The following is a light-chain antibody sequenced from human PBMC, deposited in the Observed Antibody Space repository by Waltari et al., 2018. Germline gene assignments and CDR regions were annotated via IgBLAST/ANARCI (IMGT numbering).Light chain of an antibody. CDR1: KSVLYSSNNKNY. Sequence: DIVMTQSPDSLAVSRGARAPNTYKASKSVLYSSNNKNYLAWYQQKPGQPPKLLIYWASTRESGVPDRFSCSGSGTDFTLTISSLQAEDVAVYYCQQYYSRHRAFGQGTKVEIK. CDR2: WAS. V-gene: IGKV4-1*01. J-gene: IGKJ1*01. CDR3: QQYYSRHRA.